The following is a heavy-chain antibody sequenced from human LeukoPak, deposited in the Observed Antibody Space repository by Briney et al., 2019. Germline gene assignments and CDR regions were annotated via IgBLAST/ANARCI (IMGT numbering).Heavy chain of an antibody. J-gene: IGHJ4*02. CDR2: ISGSGGST. V-gene: IGHV3-23*01. CDR3: ATRGSKAFDY. CDR1: GFTFSSYA. D-gene: IGHD3-10*01. Sequence: PGGSLRLSCAASGFTFSSYAMSWVRQAPGKGLEWVSVISGSGGSTHYADSVKGRFTISRDNSKNTLYLQMNSLRAEDTAVYYCATRGSKAFDYWGQGTLVTVSS.